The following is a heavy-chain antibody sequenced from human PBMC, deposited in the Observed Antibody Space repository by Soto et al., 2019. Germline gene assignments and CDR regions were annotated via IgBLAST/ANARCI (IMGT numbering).Heavy chain of an antibody. CDR2: IWYDGSNK. J-gene: IGHJ4*02. CDR3: ARDHYGDYDY. D-gene: IGHD4-17*01. V-gene: IGHV3-33*01. CDR1: GFTFSSYG. Sequence: QVQLVESGGGVVQPGRSLRLSCAASGFTFSSYGMHWVRQAPGKGLEWVAVIWYDGSNKYYADSVKGRFTISRDNSKNTLYLQMNSQRAEDTAVYYCARDHYGDYDYWGQGTLVTVSS.